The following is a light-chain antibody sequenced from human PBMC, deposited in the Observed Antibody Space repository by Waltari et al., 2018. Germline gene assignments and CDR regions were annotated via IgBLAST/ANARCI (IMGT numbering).Light chain of an antibody. CDR2: GAS. CDR1: QSVSRT. V-gene: IGKV3-20*01. Sequence: EIVLTQSPGTLSLSPGERATLSCRASQSVSRTLAWYPQKPGQAPKLLIYGASIRATGIPDRFTDSESGTDFSLTISSLGAEDVAIYFCQHYVRLPATFGQGTKVEIK. J-gene: IGKJ1*01. CDR3: QHYVRLPAT.